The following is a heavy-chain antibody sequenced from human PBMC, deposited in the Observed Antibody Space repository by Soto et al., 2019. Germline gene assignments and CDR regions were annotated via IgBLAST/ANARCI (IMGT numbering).Heavy chain of an antibody. Sequence: SETLSLTCTVSGGSINSNKYYWGWVRQPPGRGLEWIAGLYYTGSNFYNPSLKNRVSISVDTSKNQFSLNVYSVTAADTAVYYCARATSGYCISTSCNSPYYYGMDVWGQGTTVTVSS. V-gene: IGHV4-39*02. CDR3: ARATSGYCISTSCNSPYYYGMDV. D-gene: IGHD2-2*01. J-gene: IGHJ6*02. CDR1: GGSINSNKYY. CDR2: LYYTGSN.